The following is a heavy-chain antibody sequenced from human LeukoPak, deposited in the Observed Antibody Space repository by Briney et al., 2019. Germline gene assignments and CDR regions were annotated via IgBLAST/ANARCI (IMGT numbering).Heavy chain of an antibody. CDR2: FNHSGIT. D-gene: IGHD3-3*01. CDR1: GGSFSGYY. Sequence: SQTMSLASALYGGSFSGYYWGWIRPPPGKGRGWVGEFNHSGITNYHPSVKSRVTISVDTSNNQFTLKLSSVTAADTAVYYCARGKPTIFGVVGYYYYYYMDVWGKGTTVTVSS. V-gene: IGHV4-34*01. CDR3: ARGKPTIFGVVGYYYYYYMDV. J-gene: IGHJ6*03.